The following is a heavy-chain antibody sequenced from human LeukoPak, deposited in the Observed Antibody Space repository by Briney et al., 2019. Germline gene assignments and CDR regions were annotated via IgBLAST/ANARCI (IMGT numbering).Heavy chain of an antibody. CDR1: GGSISSYY. CDR2: IYYSGST. Sequence: PSETLSLTCTVSGGSISSYYGSWIRQPPGKGLEWIGYIYYSGSTNYNPSLKSRDTISVDTSKNQFSLKLSSVTAADTAVYYCARTTEGGYTCNYFYYYYMDVWGKGTTVTISS. V-gene: IGHV4-59*01. D-gene: IGHD5-18*01. CDR3: ARTTEGGYTCNYFYYYYMDV. J-gene: IGHJ6*03.